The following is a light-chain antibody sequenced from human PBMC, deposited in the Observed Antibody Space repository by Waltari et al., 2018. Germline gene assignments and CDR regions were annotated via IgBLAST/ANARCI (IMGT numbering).Light chain of an antibody. Sequence: QTVVTQEPSLSVSPGGTVTLTFALSSSSLSTTSSATWYQQTPGQAPRTLVYKANARSSGVPDRFSGSILGNTAALTITGAQADDESDYYCALYMGSGIWVFGGGTRLTVL. CDR3: ALYMGSGIWV. J-gene: IGLJ3*02. CDR2: KAN. V-gene: IGLV8-61*01. CDR1: SSSLSTTSS.